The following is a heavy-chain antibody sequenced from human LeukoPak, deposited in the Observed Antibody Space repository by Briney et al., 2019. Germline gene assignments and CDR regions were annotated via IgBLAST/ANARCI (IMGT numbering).Heavy chain of an antibody. CDR3: ARKSWFAFDY. CDR1: GFRFSDHY. CDR2: ISGSGSII. D-gene: IGHD3-10*01. Sequence: GGSLRLSCAVSGFRFSDHYMNWVRQAPGKGLEWVSYISGSGSIIYYADSVKGRFTISRDNAKKSLYLQMNSLRVEDTAVYYCARKSWFAFDYWGQGTLVTVSS. J-gene: IGHJ4*02. V-gene: IGHV3-11*04.